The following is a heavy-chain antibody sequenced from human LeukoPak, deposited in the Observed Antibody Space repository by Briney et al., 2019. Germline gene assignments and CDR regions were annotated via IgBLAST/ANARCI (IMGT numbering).Heavy chain of an antibody. J-gene: IGHJ4*02. Sequence: GGSLRLSCAASGFIVSDNYVSWVRQAPGKGLEWVSVIHYGGNTNYVDSVKGRFTISRDNSKNTVYLQMNSLRVEDTAVYYCARVYETNGYLYWGQGSLVTVSS. D-gene: IGHD3-22*01. CDR2: IHYGGNT. CDR3: ARVYETNGYLY. CDR1: GFIVSDNY. V-gene: IGHV3-53*01.